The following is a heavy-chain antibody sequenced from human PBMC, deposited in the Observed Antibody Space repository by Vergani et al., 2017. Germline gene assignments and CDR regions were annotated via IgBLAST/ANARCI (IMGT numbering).Heavy chain of an antibody. CDR3: ARANWGERTVDI. CDR1: GFTFSSYE. D-gene: IGHD7-27*01. Sequence: EVQLVESGGGLVQPGGSLRLSCAASGFTFSSYEMNWVRQAPGKGLEWVSYISNSGSTIYYADSVKGRFTISRDNAKNSLYLQMNSLRAEDTAVYYCARANWGERTVDIWGQGTMVTVSS. V-gene: IGHV3-48*03. J-gene: IGHJ3*02. CDR2: ISNSGSTI.